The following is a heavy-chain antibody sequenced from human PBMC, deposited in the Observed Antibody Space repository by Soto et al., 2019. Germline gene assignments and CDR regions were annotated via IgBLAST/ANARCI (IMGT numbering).Heavy chain of an antibody. CDR1: GGTLGDYG. J-gene: IGHJ6*02. D-gene: IGHD3-10*01. CDR2: ILPVFRTP. CDR3: ARDGGEGGMDV. Sequence: QMHLVQSGPEVRKPGSSVKVSCKASGGTLGDYGIDWVRQAPGHGLEWMGGILPVFRTPRNAQKFEGRVSLAVDEVTNTAFMELNGLLPEDRATDYCARDGGEGGMDVWGQGNTVIVSS. V-gene: IGHV1-69*01.